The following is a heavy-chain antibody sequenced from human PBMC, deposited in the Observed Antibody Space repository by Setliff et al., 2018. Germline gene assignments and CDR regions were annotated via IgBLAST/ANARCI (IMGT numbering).Heavy chain of an antibody. D-gene: IGHD3-22*01. CDR2: INPGNGNT. Sequence: VKVSCKASGYTFTDYAMHWVRQAPGQRLEWMGWINPGNGNTKYSQKFQGRVTITRDTSASTAYMELSSLRSEDTAVYYCARDKGYDSSGYYFYYYYYMYVWGKGTTVTVSS. V-gene: IGHV1-3*01. J-gene: IGHJ6*03. CDR3: ARDKGYDSSGYYFYYYYYMYV. CDR1: GYTFTDYA.